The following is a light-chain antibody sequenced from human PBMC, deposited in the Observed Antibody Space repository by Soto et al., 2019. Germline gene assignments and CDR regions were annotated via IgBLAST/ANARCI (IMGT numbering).Light chain of an antibody. CDR2: DVS. Sequence: QSALTQPASVSGSPGQSINISCTGTSSDVGGYNYVSWYQHHPGKAPKLIIYDVSNRPSGVSNPFSGSKSGNTASLTISGLQPEDEADYYCSSYTTRTPPQIVFGTGTKAPVL. CDR1: SSDVGGYNY. CDR3: SSYTTRTPPQIV. J-gene: IGLJ1*01. V-gene: IGLV2-14*03.